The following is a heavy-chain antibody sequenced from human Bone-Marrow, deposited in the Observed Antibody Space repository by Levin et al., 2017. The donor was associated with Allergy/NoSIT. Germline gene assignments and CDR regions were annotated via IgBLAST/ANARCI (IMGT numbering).Heavy chain of an antibody. CDR3: ARHYNGGTYPLDY. D-gene: IGHD3-16*01. CDR1: GASISAYY. V-gene: IGHV4-59*01. Sequence: KASETLSLTCTVSGASISAYYWSWFRQPPGRGLEWIAFINVNGRTMYNPSLQSRATISLDTPNNQFSLRLGSVTAADTASYYCARHYNGGTYPLDYWGQGKLVTVSS. CDR2: INVNGRT. J-gene: IGHJ4*02.